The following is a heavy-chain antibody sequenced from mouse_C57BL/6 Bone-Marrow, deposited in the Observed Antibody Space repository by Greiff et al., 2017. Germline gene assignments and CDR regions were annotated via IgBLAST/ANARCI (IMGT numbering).Heavy chain of an antibody. J-gene: IGHJ2*01. CDR1: GYTFTSYW. D-gene: IGHD2-1*01. CDR2: IDPSDSYT. CDR3: AYGNYGGFDY. V-gene: IGHV1-59*01. Sequence: QVHLKQPGAELVRPGTSVKLSCKASGYTFTSYWMHWVKQRPGQGLEWIGVIDPSDSYTNYNQKFKGKATLTVDTSSSTAYMQLSSLTSEDSAVYYCAYGNYGGFDYWGQGTTLTVSS.